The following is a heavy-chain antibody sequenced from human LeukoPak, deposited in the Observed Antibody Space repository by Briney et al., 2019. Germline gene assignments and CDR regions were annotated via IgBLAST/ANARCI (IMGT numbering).Heavy chain of an antibody. CDR1: GYSFTSYW. Sequence: GESLQISCKGFGYSFTSYWIGWVRPMPGKGLGWMGIIYPGDSDTRYSPSFQGQVTISADKSISTAYLQWSSLKASDTAMYYCARHLLPGYYGMDVWGKGTTVTVSS. J-gene: IGHJ6*04. V-gene: IGHV5-51*01. CDR3: ARHLLPGYYGMDV. D-gene: IGHD2-21*01. CDR2: IYPGDSDT.